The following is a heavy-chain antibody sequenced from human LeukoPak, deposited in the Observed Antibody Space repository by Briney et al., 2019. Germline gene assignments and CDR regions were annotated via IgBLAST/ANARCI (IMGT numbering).Heavy chain of an antibody. D-gene: IGHD3-22*01. Sequence: ASVKVSCKASGYTFTGYYMHWVGQAPGQGLEWMGWINPNSGGTNYAQKFQGRVTMTRDTSISTAYMELRSLRSDDTAVYYCARARIPYYYDSSGYYYDAFDIWGQGTMVTVSS. CDR2: INPNSGGT. J-gene: IGHJ3*02. CDR1: GYTFTGYY. CDR3: ARARIPYYYDSSGYYYDAFDI. V-gene: IGHV1-2*02.